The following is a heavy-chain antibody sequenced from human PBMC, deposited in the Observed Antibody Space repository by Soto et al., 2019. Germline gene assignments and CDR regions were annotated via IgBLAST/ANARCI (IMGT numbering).Heavy chain of an antibody. CDR1: GFTFSRYG. Sequence: QVQLVESGGGVVQPGRSLRLSCAASGFTFSRYGMNWVRQAPGKGLEWVAGIGFDGNSKYYADSVKGRLTISRDNSKSTLYVQMTSLRVEDTAVYYCARDRVSYSGYGEAFDMWGQGTMVTVSS. V-gene: IGHV3-33*01. J-gene: IGHJ3*02. CDR3: ARDRVSYSGYGEAFDM. CDR2: IGFDGNSK. D-gene: IGHD5-12*01.